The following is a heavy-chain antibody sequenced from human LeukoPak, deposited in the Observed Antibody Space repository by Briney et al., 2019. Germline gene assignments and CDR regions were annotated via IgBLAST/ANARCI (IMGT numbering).Heavy chain of an antibody. CDR1: GGSFSGYY. D-gene: IGHD3-10*01. CDR2: INHSGST. Sequence: SETLSLTCAVYGGSFSGYYWSWLRQPPGKGLEWIGEINHSGSTNYNPSLKSRVTISVDTSKNQFSLKLSSVTAADTAVYYCARVIRGDYGSETYYPHNFDYWGQGTLVTVSS. J-gene: IGHJ4*02. CDR3: ARVIRGDYGSETYYPHNFDY. V-gene: IGHV4-34*01.